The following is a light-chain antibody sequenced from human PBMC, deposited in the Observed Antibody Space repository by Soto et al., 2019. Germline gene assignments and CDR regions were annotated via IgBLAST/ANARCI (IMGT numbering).Light chain of an antibody. CDR3: QHLNTFPMS. V-gene: IGKV1-9*01. CDR1: QGISSF. CDR2: GAS. J-gene: IGKJ3*01. Sequence: IQLTQSPSSLSASVGDRVTITCRASQGISSFLAWYQQKPGKAPNLLIYGASTLQNGVPSRFRGSGSGTDFTLTIGSLQPEDFATYYCQHLNTFPMSFGPGTKVDIK.